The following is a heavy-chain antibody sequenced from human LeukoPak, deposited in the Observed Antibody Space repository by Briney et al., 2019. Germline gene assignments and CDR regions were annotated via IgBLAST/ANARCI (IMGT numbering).Heavy chain of an antibody. Sequence: GGSLRLSCAASGFAVSTTYMSWVRQAPGKGLEWVSVIYTSGSTYYAGSVKGRFTISRDNSKNTVYLQMNSLRAEDTAVYYCARDITSTSYYDYWGQGTLVTVSS. CDR1: GFAVSTTY. CDR2: IYTSGST. J-gene: IGHJ4*02. V-gene: IGHV3-53*01. CDR3: ARDITSTSYYDY. D-gene: IGHD2-2*01.